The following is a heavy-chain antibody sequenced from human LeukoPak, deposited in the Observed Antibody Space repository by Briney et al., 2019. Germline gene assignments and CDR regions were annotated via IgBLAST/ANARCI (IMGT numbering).Heavy chain of an antibody. V-gene: IGHV3-53*01. J-gene: IGHJ4*02. CDR1: GFTVSGDY. CDR2: IYSGGST. Sequence: GGSLRLSCAASGFTVSGDYMSWVRQAPGKGLEWVSVIYSGGSTYYADSVKGRFTISRDNSKNTLYLQMNSLRAEDTAVYYCAKDRHCSSISCYRGYFDYWGQGTLVTVSS. D-gene: IGHD2-2*01. CDR3: AKDRHCSSISCYRGYFDY.